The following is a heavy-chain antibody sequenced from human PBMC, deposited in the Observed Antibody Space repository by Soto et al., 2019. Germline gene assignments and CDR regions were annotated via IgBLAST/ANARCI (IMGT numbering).Heavy chain of an antibody. J-gene: IGHJ4*02. Sequence: QSQTLSLTCTVSGGSISSGGYYWSWIRQHPGKGLEWIGYIYYSGSTYYNPSLKSRVTISVDTSKNQFSLKLSSVTAADTAVYYCARGYYGSGIRQRGYYFDYWGQGTLVTVSS. CDR1: GGSISSGGYY. CDR2: IYYSGST. D-gene: IGHD3-10*01. CDR3: ARGYYGSGIRQRGYYFDY. V-gene: IGHV4-31*03.